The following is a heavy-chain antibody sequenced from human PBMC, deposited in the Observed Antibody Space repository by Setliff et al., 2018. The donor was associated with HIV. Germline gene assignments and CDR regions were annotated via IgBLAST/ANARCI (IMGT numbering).Heavy chain of an antibody. V-gene: IGHV1-8*02. J-gene: IGHJ6*03. Sequence: ASVKVSCKASGYTFSSYDINWVRQATGQGLEWMGWMNPNSGNTGYEQKFQGRVTMTRDTSISTAYIELNNLKCEDTAVYYCARARRDSYDRGRRSHYYIDVWGKGTTVTVSS. CDR2: MNPNSGNT. D-gene: IGHD3-22*01. CDR3: ARARRDSYDRGRRSHYYIDV. CDR1: GYTFSSYD.